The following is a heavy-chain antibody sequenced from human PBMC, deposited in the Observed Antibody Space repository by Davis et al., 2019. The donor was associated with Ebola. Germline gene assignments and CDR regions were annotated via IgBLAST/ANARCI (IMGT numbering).Heavy chain of an antibody. D-gene: IGHD6-19*01. CDR3: AGLEYSSGWYFFHY. V-gene: IGHV1-69*13. Sequence: AASVKVSCKASGGTFINYAINWVRQAPGQGLEWMGGIIPIFDITNYAQKFQGRVTITADESTSTVYMELSSLRSEDTAVYYCAGLEYSSGWYFFHYWGQGTLVTVSS. J-gene: IGHJ4*02. CDR1: GGTFINYA. CDR2: IIPIFDIT.